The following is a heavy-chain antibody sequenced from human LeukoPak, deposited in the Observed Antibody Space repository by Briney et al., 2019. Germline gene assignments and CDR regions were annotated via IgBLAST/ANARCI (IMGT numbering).Heavy chain of an antibody. D-gene: IGHD1-7*01. CDR1: GFTFSSYA. CDR3: ARDEDSGTLDY. CDR2: ISYDGSNK. Sequence: GGSLRLSCAASGFTFSSYAMHWVRQAPGKGLEWVAVISYDGSNKYYADSVKGRFTISRDNSKNTLYLQMNSLRAEDTAVYYCARDEDSGTLDYWGQGTLVTVSS. J-gene: IGHJ4*02. V-gene: IGHV3-30-3*01.